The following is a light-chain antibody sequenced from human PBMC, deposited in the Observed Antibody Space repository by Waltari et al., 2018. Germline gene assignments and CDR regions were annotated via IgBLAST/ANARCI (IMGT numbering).Light chain of an antibody. CDR3: LLHFGGDQLV. V-gene: IGLV7-43*01. CDR1: TGAVAGDFY. Sequence: QTVETQEPSLTVSPGGTVTLTCASSTGAVAGDFYPSWFQQMPGQAPRALIFGSTNKYSWTPARFSGSLLGGKAALTLSGAQPEDEADYYCLLHFGGDQLVFGGGTKLTVL. J-gene: IGLJ3*02. CDR2: GST.